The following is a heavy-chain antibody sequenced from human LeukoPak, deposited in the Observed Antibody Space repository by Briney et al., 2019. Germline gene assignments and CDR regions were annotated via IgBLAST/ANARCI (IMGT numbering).Heavy chain of an antibody. J-gene: IGHJ3*02. Sequence: PSQTLSLTCAVSGGSISSGSYSWSWIRQPPGKGLEWIGYIYPRGSTYYNPSLKSRVILSLDKSANQFSLNLSSVTAADTAVYYCAEDRSGSYYGDDDALDIWGQGTMVTVSS. CDR1: GGSISSGSYS. V-gene: IGHV4-30-2*01. CDR2: IYPRGST. D-gene: IGHD1-26*01. CDR3: AEDRSGSYYGDDDALDI.